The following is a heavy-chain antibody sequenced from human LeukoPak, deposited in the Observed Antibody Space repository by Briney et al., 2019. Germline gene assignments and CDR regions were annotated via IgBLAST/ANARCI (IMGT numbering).Heavy chain of an antibody. J-gene: IGHJ4*02. V-gene: IGHV4-39*01. Sequence: SETLSLTCTVSGGSISSSSYYWGWIRQPPGKGLEWIGSIYYSGSTYYNPSLKSRVTISVDTSKNQFSLKLSSVTAADTAVYYCARSSGYFNEYYFDYWGQGILVTVSS. CDR1: GGSISSSSYY. D-gene: IGHD3-22*01. CDR2: IYYSGST. CDR3: ARSSGYFNEYYFDY.